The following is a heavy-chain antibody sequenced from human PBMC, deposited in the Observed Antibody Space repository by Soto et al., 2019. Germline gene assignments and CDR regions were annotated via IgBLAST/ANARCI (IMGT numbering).Heavy chain of an antibody. CDR1: GFTFSDHS. D-gene: IGHD2-2*03. V-gene: IGHV3-11*01. CDR2: ISRSGSDI. J-gene: IGHJ6*02. CDR3: ATVGYCSSTSCQTRYYYYGMDV. Sequence: GGSLRLSCAASGFTFSDHSMNWVRQAPGKGLEWVSYISRSGSDIYYADAVKGRFTISRDNAKNSLFLQMNSLRAEDTAVYYCATVGYCSSTSCQTRYYYYGMDVWGQGTTVTVSS.